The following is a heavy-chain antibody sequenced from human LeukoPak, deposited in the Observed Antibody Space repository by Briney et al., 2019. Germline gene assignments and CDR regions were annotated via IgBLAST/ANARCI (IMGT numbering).Heavy chain of an antibody. J-gene: IGHJ4*02. CDR3: AKDLYGDYQHPDY. CDR1: GFTFSNYA. V-gene: IGHV3-23*01. D-gene: IGHD4-17*01. Sequence: GGSLRLSCAASGFTFSNYAMSWVRQAPGKGLEWVSSLDGSGGDTYYADSVKGRFTISRDNSKNTLYLQMNSLRAEDTAVYYCAKDLYGDYQHPDYWGQGTLVTVSS. CDR2: LDGSGGDT.